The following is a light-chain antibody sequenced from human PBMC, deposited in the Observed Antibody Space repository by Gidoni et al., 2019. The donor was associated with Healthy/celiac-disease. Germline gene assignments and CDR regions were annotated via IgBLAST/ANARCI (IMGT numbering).Light chain of an antibody. CDR2: DAS. CDR1: QSVSSY. J-gene: IGKJ5*01. Sequence: EIVLTQSPSTLSLSPGERANLSCRASQSVSSYLAGYQQKPGQAPRLLIYDASNRATGIPARCSGSVSGTDFTLTISSLEPEDFAVYYCQQRSNWPITFGQGTRLEIK. CDR3: QQRSNWPIT. V-gene: IGKV3-11*01.